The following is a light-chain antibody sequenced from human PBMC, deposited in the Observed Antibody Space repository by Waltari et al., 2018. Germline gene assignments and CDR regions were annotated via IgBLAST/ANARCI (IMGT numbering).Light chain of an antibody. CDR3: QQSYSRPPT. Sequence: EIQMTPAPSYLSASNGDRAILTCRASENIANYVSWYRQKPGTAPELLIYRISSLQSGVPSRFSGGGSGTDFTLTISRLQPEDFATYICQQSYSRPPTFGQGTKVEIK. CDR2: RIS. CDR1: ENIANY. J-gene: IGKJ2*01. V-gene: IGKV1-39*01.